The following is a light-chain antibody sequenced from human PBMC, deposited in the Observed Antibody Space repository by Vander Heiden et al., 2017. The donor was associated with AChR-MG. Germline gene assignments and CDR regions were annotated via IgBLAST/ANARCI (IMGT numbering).Light chain of an antibody. CDR1: SSDIGGYDY. Sequence: QSALTQPASVSGSPAQSITISCTGTSSDIGGYDYVSWYQQYPGKAPKLMIYDVIKRPSGVSNRFSGSKTGNTASLTISGLQAEDEADYYCSSYTSSTTVGVFGGGTKLTVL. V-gene: IGLV2-14*01. CDR2: DVI. CDR3: SSYTSSTTVGV. J-gene: IGLJ2*01.